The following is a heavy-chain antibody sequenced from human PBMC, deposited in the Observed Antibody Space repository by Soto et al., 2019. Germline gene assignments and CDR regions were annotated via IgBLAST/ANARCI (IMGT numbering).Heavy chain of an antibody. V-gene: IGHV3-23*01. CDR1: GFIFSNYA. Sequence: EVQLLQSGGGLVQPGGSLRLSCAASGFIFSNYAMNWVRQAPGKGLEWVSIVTSRGDTTYYADSVKGRFTISRDISKNTLYLQVNSLTAEDTAVYYCAKDRLGGGLDYWGQGTLVSVSS. J-gene: IGHJ4*02. CDR3: AKDRLGGGLDY. CDR2: VTSRGDTT. D-gene: IGHD3-16*01.